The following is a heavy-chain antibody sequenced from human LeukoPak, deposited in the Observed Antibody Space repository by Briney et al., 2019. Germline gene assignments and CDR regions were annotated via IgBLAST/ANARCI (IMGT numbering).Heavy chain of an antibody. V-gene: IGHV3-33*06. D-gene: IGHD4-11*01. Sequence: GKSLTLSCVASQFTFSHYGMHWVRQAPGKGLEWVAVIWNDGSSQYYADSVKGRFTISRDNFQNTVYLQMNSLRAEDTAVYYCAKDAQRGFDYSNSLEYWGRGTLVTVSS. CDR1: QFTFSHYG. CDR2: IWNDGSSQ. J-gene: IGHJ4*02. CDR3: AKDAQRGFDYSNSLEY.